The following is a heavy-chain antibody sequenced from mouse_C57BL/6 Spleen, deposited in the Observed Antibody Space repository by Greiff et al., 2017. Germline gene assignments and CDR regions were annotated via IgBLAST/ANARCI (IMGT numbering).Heavy chain of an antibody. D-gene: IGHD3-3*01. Sequence: EVQLQQSGPGLAKPSQTLSLTCSVTGYSITSDYWNWIRKFPGNKLEYIGYISNSGSTYYNPSLKSRISITRDTSKNQYSLQLSSVTTEDTATYYCARSPLGYFDYWGQGTTRTVSS. J-gene: IGHJ2*01. CDR1: GYSITSDY. CDR2: ISNSGST. V-gene: IGHV3-8*01. CDR3: ARSPLGYFDY.